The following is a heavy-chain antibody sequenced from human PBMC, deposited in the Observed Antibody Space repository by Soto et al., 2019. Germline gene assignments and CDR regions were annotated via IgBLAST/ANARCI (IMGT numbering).Heavy chain of an antibody. CDR2: IYYSGST. Sequence: QVQLQESGPGLVKPSQTLSLTCTVSGGSISSGGYYWSWIRQHPGKGLEWIGYIYYSGSTYYNPSLRRRVTISVDTSKNQCSLKLSSVTAADTAVYYCARDKGDSTLPTPDYWGQGTLVTVSS. V-gene: IGHV4-31*03. D-gene: IGHD2-21*02. CDR1: GGSISSGGYY. J-gene: IGHJ4*02. CDR3: ARDKGDSTLPTPDY.